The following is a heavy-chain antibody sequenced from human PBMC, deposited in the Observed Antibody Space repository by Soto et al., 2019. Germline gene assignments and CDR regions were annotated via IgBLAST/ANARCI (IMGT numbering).Heavy chain of an antibody. J-gene: IGHJ4*02. Sequence: PGGALRLSRAASGFTFSSYAMSWVRQAPGKGREWVSAISGSGGSTYYADSVKGRFTISRDNSKNTLYLQMHSLSDEDTAVYYCSKDVLSWRLSLIDFWGQGTLVTV. V-gene: IGHV3-23*01. D-gene: IGHD6-13*01. CDR3: SKDVLSWRLSLIDF. CDR1: GFTFSSYA. CDR2: ISGSGGST.